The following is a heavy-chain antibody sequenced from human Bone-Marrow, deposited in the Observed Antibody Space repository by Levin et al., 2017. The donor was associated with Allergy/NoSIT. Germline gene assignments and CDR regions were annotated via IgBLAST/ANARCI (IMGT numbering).Heavy chain of an antibody. CDR1: GGSTSSSTYY. CDR3: ARHHYYGSGFDY. Sequence: RSQTLSLTCTVSGGSTSSSTYYWAWIRQPPGKGLEWIATIDYSGRTFYNPSLESRVTIAVDTSKNQFSLKLNSVTAADTAVYYCARHHYYGSGFDYWGQGTLVTVSS. D-gene: IGHD3-10*01. J-gene: IGHJ4*02. V-gene: IGHV4-39*01. CDR2: IDYSGRT.